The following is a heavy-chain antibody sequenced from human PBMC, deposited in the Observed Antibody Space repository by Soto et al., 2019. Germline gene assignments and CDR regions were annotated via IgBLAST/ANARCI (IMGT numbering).Heavy chain of an antibody. J-gene: IGHJ4*02. CDR2: INHSGST. V-gene: IGHV4-34*01. D-gene: IGHD2-15*01. CDR3: AREGYCSGGSCYSRTLDY. Sequence: SETLSLTCAVYGGSFSGYYWSWIRQPPGKGLEWIGEINHSGSTNYNPSLKSRVTISVDTSKNQFSLKLSSVTAADTAVYYCAREGYCSGGSCYSRTLDYWGQGTPVTVSS. CDR1: GGSFSGYY.